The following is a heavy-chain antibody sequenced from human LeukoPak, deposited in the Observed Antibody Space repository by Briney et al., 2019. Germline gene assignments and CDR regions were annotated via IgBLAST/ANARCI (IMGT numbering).Heavy chain of an antibody. CDR1: GFTFHDYA. J-gene: IGHJ4*02. CDR2: ISWNSGDI. D-gene: IGHD3-9*01. CDR3: AKDGDILTGYLN. V-gene: IGHV3-9*01. Sequence: GRSLRLSCAASGFTFHDYAMHWVRQAPGKGLEWVSGISWNSGDIVYADSVKGRFSISRDNAKSSLYLQMNSLRAEDTALYYCAKDGDILTGYLNWGQGTLVTVSS.